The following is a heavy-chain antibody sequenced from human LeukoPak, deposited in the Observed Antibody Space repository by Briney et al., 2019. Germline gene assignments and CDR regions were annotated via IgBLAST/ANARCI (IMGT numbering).Heavy chain of an antibody. J-gene: IGHJ4*02. V-gene: IGHV3-23*01. CDR1: GFTFSSNA. D-gene: IGHD6-19*01. CDR3: AKVGGQWLGYFDY. Sequence: GGSLRLSCAASGFTFSSNAMTRVRQAPGKGLKWVSIITGSGGSTYYADSVKGRFTISRDNSKNTLYLQMNSLRAEDTAVYYCAKVGGQWLGYFDYWGQGTLVTVSS. CDR2: ITGSGGST.